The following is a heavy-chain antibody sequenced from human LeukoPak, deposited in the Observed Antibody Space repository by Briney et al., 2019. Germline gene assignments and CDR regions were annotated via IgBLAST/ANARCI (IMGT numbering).Heavy chain of an antibody. CDR3: ARHPLLRGVTYDYYYYMDV. D-gene: IGHD3-10*01. V-gene: IGHV4-39*01. CDR1: GVSISSSNSY. CDR2: INHSGST. Sequence: PSETLSLTCTVSGVSISSSNSYWGWIRQPRGKGLEWIGEINHSGSTNYNPSLKSRVTISVDTSKNQFSLKLSSVTAADTAVYYCARHPLLRGVTYDYYYYMDVWGKGTTVTISS. J-gene: IGHJ6*03.